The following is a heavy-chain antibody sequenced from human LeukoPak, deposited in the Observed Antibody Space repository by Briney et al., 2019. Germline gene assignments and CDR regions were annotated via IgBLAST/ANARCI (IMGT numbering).Heavy chain of an antibody. CDR2: IYTSGST. CDR3: ARGVTDYYYYMDV. Sequence: SETLSLTCTVSGGSISSYYWSWIRQPPGKGLEWIGYIYTSGSTNYNPSLKSRVTMSVDTSKNQFSLKLSSVTAADTAVYYCARGVTDYYYYMDVWGKGTTVTVSS. CDR1: GGSISSYY. J-gene: IGHJ6*03. D-gene: IGHD5-18*01. V-gene: IGHV4-4*08.